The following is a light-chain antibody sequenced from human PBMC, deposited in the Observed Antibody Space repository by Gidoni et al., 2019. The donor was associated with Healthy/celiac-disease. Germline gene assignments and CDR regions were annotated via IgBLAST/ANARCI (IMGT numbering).Light chain of an antibody. J-gene: IGKJ1*01. CDR1: QSSSSW. CDR2: EAT. Sequence: PSTLAASVGSRVTITCRARQSSSSWLGWYQQKPGKAPKLLIYEATSVESGVPARFSGSGSGTEFTLTSSRLQQDDFANYYWQQYNSYSPTFGQGTKVEIK. V-gene: IGKV1-5*03. CDR3: QQYNSYSPT.